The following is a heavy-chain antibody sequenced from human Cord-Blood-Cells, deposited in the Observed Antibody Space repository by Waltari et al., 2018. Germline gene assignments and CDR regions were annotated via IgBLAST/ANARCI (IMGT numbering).Heavy chain of an antibody. D-gene: IGHD6-6*01. Sequence: QLQLQESGPGLVKPSETLSLTCTVSGGSISSSSYYWGWIRQPPGKGLEWIGSIYYSGDTYYNPSLKSRVTISVDTSKNQFSLKLSSVTAADTAVYYCASGEPTRIAARRINWFDPWGQGTLVTVSS. J-gene: IGHJ5*02. CDR1: GGSISSSSYY. V-gene: IGHV4-39*01. CDR3: ASGEPTRIAARRINWFDP. CDR2: IYYSGDT.